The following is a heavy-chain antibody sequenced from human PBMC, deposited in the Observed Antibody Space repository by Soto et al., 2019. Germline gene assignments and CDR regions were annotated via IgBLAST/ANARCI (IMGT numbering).Heavy chain of an antibody. CDR1: GGFIISGGYS. J-gene: IGHJ4*02. V-gene: IGHV4-30-2*01. Sequence: PSETLSLTCAVSGGFIISGGYSWVWIRQPPGKGLEWIGYIYHSGSTYYNPSLKSRVTISVDRSKNQFSLKLSSVTAAETAVYYCARVPDYWGQGILVTVSS. CDR3: ARVPDY. CDR2: IYHSGST.